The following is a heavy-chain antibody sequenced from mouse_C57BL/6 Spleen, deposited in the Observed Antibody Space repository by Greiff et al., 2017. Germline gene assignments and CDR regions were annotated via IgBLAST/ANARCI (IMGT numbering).Heavy chain of an antibody. D-gene: IGHD2-3*01. J-gene: IGHJ1*03. CDR2: IHPNSGST. Sequence: VQLQQPGAELVKPGASVKLSCKASGYTFTSYWMHWVKQRPGQGLEWIGMIHPNSGSTNYNEKFKSKATLTVDKSSSPAYMQLSSLTSEDSAVYYCGWAYDGYSPRYFDVWGTGTTVTVSS. V-gene: IGHV1-64*01. CDR3: GWAYDGYSPRYFDV. CDR1: GYTFTSYW.